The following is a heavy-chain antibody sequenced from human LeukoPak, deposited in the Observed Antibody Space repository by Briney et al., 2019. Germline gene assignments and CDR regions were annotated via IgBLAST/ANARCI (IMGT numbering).Heavy chain of an antibody. D-gene: IGHD3-22*01. CDR1: RGSISTYY. CDR2: IHYTGRT. Sequence: SETLSLTCTIYRGSISTYYWSWIRQTPGTTLEWIGNIHYTGRTRYNPSLESRVTMSLDTPKNEFSLRLTSMTAADSAVYYCARGRPDPQNSDYWDYWGQGILVTVSS. J-gene: IGHJ4*02. V-gene: IGHV4-59*13. CDR3: ARGRPDPQNSDYWDY.